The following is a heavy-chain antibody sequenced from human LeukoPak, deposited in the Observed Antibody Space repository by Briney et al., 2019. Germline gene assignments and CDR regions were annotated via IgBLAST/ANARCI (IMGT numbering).Heavy chain of an antibody. J-gene: IGHJ4*02. CDR3: SRGSGWLSVY. CDR2: IYSGGNT. Sequence: GGSLRLSCAASGFTVSNNYMNWVRQAPGKGLEWVSVIYSGGNTYYADSVKGRFTISRDDSTSIAYLQMKSLTTEDTAVYYCSRGSGWLSVYWGQGTLVTVSS. D-gene: IGHD6-19*01. V-gene: IGHV3-66*01. CDR1: GFTVSNNY.